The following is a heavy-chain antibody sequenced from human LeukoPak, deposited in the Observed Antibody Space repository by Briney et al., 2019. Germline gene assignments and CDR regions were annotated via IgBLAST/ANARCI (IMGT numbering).Heavy chain of an antibody. CDR2: IKYHGSET. D-gene: IGHD4-17*01. J-gene: IGHJ4*02. CDR3: ARAPYGDTPGYYFDY. Sequence: PGGSLRLSCAASGFTFSTYYMNWVRQAPGKGLEWVANIKYHGSETYYVDSVKGRFTISRDNAKNSLYLQMNSLRVEDTALYYCARAPYGDTPGYYFDYWGQGTLVTVSS. CDR1: GFTFSTYY. V-gene: IGHV3-7*04.